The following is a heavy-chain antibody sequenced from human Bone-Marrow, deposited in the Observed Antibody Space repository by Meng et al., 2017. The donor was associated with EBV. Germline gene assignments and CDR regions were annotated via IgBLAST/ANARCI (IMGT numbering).Heavy chain of an antibody. CDR2: ISNSGTTI. CDR3: ARGSGRWTFDY. D-gene: IGHD1-26*01. J-gene: IGHJ4*02. V-gene: IGHV3-11*01. Sequence: VECVGSGGGLVKPGGSLRLSCAASGFIFSDSYMTWIRQTPGKGLEWISYISNSGTTIKYADSVKGRFTISRDNAKNSLYLQLNSLRVDDTAVYYCARGSGRWTFDYWGQGTLVTVSS. CDR1: GFIFSDSY.